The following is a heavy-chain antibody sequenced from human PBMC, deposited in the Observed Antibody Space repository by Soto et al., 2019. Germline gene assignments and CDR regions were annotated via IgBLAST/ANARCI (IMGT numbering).Heavy chain of an antibody. CDR3: AKGSYTNYNWFDP. J-gene: IGHJ5*02. V-gene: IGHV3-23*01. D-gene: IGHD4-4*01. CDR1: GFTFSSHA. CDR2: MSGSGDNT. Sequence: EVQLLESGGGLVQPGGSLRLSCAASGFTFSSHAMSWVRQAPGKGLEWVSSMSGSGDNTCHADSVKGRFTVSRDNSKNTLYLQMNSLRVEDTAVYYCAKGSYTNYNWFDPWGQGTLVTVSS.